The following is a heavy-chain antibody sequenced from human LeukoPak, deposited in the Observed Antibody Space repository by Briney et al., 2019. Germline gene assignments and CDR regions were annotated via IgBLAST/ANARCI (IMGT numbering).Heavy chain of an antibody. Sequence: SETLSLTCTVSGGSISSSSYYLGWIRHPPGKGLEWIGSIYYSGSTYYNPSLKSRVTISVDTSKNQFSLKLSSVTAADTAVYYCARHGGTTGIDAFDIWGQGTMVTVSS. D-gene: IGHD1-1*01. CDR1: GGSISSSSYY. J-gene: IGHJ3*02. V-gene: IGHV4-39*01. CDR2: IYYSGST. CDR3: ARHGGTTGIDAFDI.